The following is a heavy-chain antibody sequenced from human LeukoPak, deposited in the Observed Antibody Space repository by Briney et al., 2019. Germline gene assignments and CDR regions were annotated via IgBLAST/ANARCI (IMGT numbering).Heavy chain of an antibody. CDR2: ISGSGGTT. D-gene: IGHD2-15*01. CDR3: AKRVVAATSYYFDY. CDR1: GFPFSSYS. Sequence: GGSLRLSCAASGFPFSSYSMSWVRQAPGKGLEWVSAISGSGGTTYYADSVKGRFTISRDNSKNTLSLQMNSLRAEDTAVYYCAKRVVAATSYYFDYWGQGSLSPSPQ. V-gene: IGHV3-23*01. J-gene: IGHJ4*02.